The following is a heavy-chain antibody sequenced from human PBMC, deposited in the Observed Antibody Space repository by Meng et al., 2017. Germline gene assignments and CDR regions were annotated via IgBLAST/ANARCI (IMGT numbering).Heavy chain of an antibody. CDR1: GYSFSSYS. CDR3: ARDKGRGYCSSRSCYGAFDN. CDR2: ISSSSSYI. D-gene: IGHD2-2*01. Sequence: GESLKISCAASGYSFSSYSIYWVRQAPGKGLEWVSSISSSSSYIFYADSVKGRFTISGDNTKNALYLQMNSLRDADTAVYYYARDKGRGYCSSRSCYGAFDNWGQGTMVTVSS. V-gene: IGHV3-21*01. J-gene: IGHJ3*02.